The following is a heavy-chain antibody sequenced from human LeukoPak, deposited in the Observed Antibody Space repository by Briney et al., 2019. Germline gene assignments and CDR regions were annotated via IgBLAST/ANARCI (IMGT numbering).Heavy chain of an antibody. J-gene: IGHJ5*02. CDR2: ISSSSSTI. CDR3: AREGAVTTYGWFDP. V-gene: IGHV3-48*04. Sequence: PGGSLRLSCAASGFTFSSYSMNWVRQAPGKGLEWVSYISSSSSTIYYADSVKGRFTISRDNAKNSLYLQMNSLRAEDTAVYYCAREGAVTTYGWFDPWGQGTLVTVSS. D-gene: IGHD4-11*01. CDR1: GFTFSSYS.